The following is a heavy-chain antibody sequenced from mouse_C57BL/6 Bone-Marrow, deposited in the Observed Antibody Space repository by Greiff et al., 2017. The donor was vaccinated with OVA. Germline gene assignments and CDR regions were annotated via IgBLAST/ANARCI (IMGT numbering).Heavy chain of an antibody. V-gene: IGHV1-76*01. CDR2: IYPGSGNT. J-gene: IGHJ4*01. Sequence: QVQLKASGAALVRPGASVKLSCKASGYTFTDYYINWVKQRPGQGLEWIARIYPGSGNTYYNEKFKGKATLTAEKSSSTAYMQLSSLTSEDSAVYFCARKRSNGLYAMDYWGQGTSVTVSS. CDR1: GYTFTDYY. CDR3: ARKRSNGLYAMDY. D-gene: IGHD2-5*01.